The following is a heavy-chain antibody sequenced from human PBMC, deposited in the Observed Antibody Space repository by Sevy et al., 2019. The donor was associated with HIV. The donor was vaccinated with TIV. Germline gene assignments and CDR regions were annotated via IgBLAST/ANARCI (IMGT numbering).Heavy chain of an antibody. CDR2: IRYDGNNK. Sequence: GGSLRLSCAASGFTFSSYGMHWVRQAPGKGLEWVAFIRYDGNNKYYTGSVKGRFTISRDNSKNTRNLQMNSLRAEDTAVYYCGKGREQGYYYGMDVWGQGTTVTVSS. J-gene: IGHJ6*02. D-gene: IGHD1-26*01. CDR3: GKGREQGYYYGMDV. V-gene: IGHV3-30*02. CDR1: GFTFSSYG.